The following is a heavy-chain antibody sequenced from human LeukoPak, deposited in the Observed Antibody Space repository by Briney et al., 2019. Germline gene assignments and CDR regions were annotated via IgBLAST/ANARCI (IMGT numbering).Heavy chain of an antibody. J-gene: IGHJ4*02. CDR3: TVNLVGAAY. CDR2: IRSKANSYAT. CDR1: GFTFIGSA. V-gene: IGHV3-73*01. D-gene: IGHD1-26*01. Sequence: PGGSLKLSCAASGFTFIGSAMHWVRQASGKGLEWVGRIRSKANSYATAYAASVKGRFTISRDDSKNTAYLQMNSLKTEYTAVYYCTVNLVGAAYWGQGTLVTVSS.